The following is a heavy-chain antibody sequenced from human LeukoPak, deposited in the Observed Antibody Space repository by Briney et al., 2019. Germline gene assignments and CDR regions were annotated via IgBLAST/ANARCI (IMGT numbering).Heavy chain of an antibody. V-gene: IGHV4-39*01. Sequence: PSETLSLTCTVSGGSISSSSYYWGWLRQPPGKGLEWIGSIYYSGSTYYNPSLKSRVTISVDTSKNQFSLKLSSVTAADTAVYYCARHRGYIVVVTAIDYWGQGTLVTVSS. CDR3: ARHRGYIVVVTAIDY. CDR1: GGSISSSSYY. J-gene: IGHJ4*02. D-gene: IGHD2-21*02. CDR2: IYYSGST.